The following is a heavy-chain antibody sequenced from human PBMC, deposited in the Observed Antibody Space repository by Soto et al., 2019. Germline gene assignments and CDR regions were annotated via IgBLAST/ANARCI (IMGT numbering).Heavy chain of an antibody. D-gene: IGHD6-13*01. Sequence: SETLSLTCAVSGGFISSGDSSWSWIRQPPGRGLEWIGHIYHGGTTFYNPSLKSRVAISEDRSKNQFSLNLSSVTAADTAVYYCARYSSNWFQTEGMDVWGQGTTVTVSS. CDR3: ARYSSNWFQTEGMDV. CDR1: GGFISSGDSS. CDR2: IYHGGTT. J-gene: IGHJ6*02. V-gene: IGHV4-30-2*01.